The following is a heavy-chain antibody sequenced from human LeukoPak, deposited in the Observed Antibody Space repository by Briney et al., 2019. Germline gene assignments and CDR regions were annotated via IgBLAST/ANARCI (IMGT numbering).Heavy chain of an antibody. J-gene: IGHJ6*02. Sequence: GGSLRLSCAASGFTFSSYAMSWVRQAPGRGLEWVSAISGSGGSTYYAESVKGRFTISRDNSKNTLYLQMNSLRAEDTAVYYCASEAVEEDYYYYGMDVWGQGTTVTVSS. CDR1: GFTFSSYA. CDR2: ISGSGGST. V-gene: IGHV3-23*01. CDR3: ASEAVEEDYYYYGMDV.